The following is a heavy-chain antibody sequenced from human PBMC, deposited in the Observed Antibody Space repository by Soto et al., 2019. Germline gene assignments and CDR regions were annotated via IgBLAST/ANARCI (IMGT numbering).Heavy chain of an antibody. J-gene: IGHJ6*02. CDR2: IYYSGST. CDR1: GGSISSGGYY. D-gene: IGHD2-2*01. CDR3: ARDRLSRLPKTFGGYYYGMDV. V-gene: IGHV4-31*03. Sequence: LSLTCTVSGGSISSGGYYWSWIRQHPGKGLEWIGYIYYSGSTYYNPSLKSRVTISVDTSKNQFSLKLSSVTAADTAVYYCARDRLSRLPKTFGGYYYGMDVWGQGTTVTVSS.